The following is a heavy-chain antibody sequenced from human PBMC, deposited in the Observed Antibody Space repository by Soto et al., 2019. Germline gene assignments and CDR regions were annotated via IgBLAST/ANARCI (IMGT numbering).Heavy chain of an antibody. Sequence: HPGGSLRLSCAASGFTFSGSAMHWVRQASGKGLEWVGRIRSKANSYATAYAASVKGRFTISRDDSKNTAYLQMNSLKTEDTAVYYCTRRRFSGYSSGWSMDVWGQGTTVTVSS. CDR1: GFTFSGSA. CDR3: TRRRFSGYSSGWSMDV. V-gene: IGHV3-73*01. CDR2: IRSKANSYAT. D-gene: IGHD6-19*01. J-gene: IGHJ6*02.